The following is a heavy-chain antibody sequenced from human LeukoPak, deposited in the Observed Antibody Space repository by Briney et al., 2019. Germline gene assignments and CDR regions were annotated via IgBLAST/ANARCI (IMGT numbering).Heavy chain of an antibody. D-gene: IGHD4-23*01. CDR3: AKGHDYGGHSPWY. Sequence: PGGSLRLSCAASGFTFSSYAMSWVRQAPGKGLEWVSAISGSGGSTYYADSVKGRFTISGDNSKNQLYLQMNSLSAEDTAVYYCAKGHDYGGHSPWYWGQGTLVTVSS. CDR1: GFTFSSYA. V-gene: IGHV3-23*01. CDR2: ISGSGGST. J-gene: IGHJ4*02.